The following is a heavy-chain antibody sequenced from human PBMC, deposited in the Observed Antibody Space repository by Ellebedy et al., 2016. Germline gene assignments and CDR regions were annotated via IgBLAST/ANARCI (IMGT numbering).Heavy chain of an antibody. CDR3: ARDGLT. V-gene: IGHV4-34*01. Sequence: SETLSLTXAVYGGSFSGYYWSWIRQPPGKGLEWIGEINHSGSTNYNPSLKSRVTISVDTSKNQFSLKLSSVTAADTAVYYCARDGLTWGQGTLVTVSS. D-gene: IGHD2-2*03. J-gene: IGHJ5*02. CDR1: GGSFSGYY. CDR2: INHSGST.